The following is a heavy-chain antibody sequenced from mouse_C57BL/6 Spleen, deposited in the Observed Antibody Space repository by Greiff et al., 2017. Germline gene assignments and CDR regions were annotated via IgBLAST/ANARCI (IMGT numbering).Heavy chain of an antibody. CDR2: IWSGGST. J-gene: IGHJ4*01. CDR3: ARMNSYYYGSSHYYAMDY. Sequence: VKLQESGPGLVQPSQSLSITCTVSGFSLTSYGVHWVRQSPGKGLEWLGVIWSGGSTDYNAAFISRLSISKDNSKSQVFFKMNSLQADDTAIYYCARMNSYYYGSSHYYAMDYWGQGTSVTVSS. V-gene: IGHV2-2*01. CDR1: GFSLTSYG. D-gene: IGHD1-1*01.